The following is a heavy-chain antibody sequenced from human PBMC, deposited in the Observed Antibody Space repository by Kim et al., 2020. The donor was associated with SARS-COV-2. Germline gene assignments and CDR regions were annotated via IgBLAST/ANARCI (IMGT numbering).Heavy chain of an antibody. Sequence: GGSLRLSCAASGFTFSSYDMHWVRQATGKGLEWVSAIGTAGDTYYPGSVKGRFTISRENAKNSLYLQMNSLRAGDTAVYYCARGLEIQEGAAFDIWGQGTMVTVSS. CDR1: GFTFSSYD. CDR2: IGTAGDT. J-gene: IGHJ3*02. CDR3: ARGLEIQEGAAFDI. V-gene: IGHV3-13*04. D-gene: IGHD1-7*01.